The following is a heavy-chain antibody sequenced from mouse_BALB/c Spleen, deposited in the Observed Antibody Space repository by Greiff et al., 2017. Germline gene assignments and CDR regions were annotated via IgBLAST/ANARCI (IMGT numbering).Heavy chain of an antibody. D-gene: IGHD2-4*01. Sequence: EVNVVESGGGLVKPGGSLKLSCAASGFTFSSYAMSWVRQTPEKRLEWVASISSGGSTYYPDSVKGRFTISRDNARNILYLQMSSLRSEDTAMYYCARGVGYDYDGHYYAMDYWGQGTSVTVSS. CDR2: ISSGGST. J-gene: IGHJ4*01. CDR1: GFTFSSYA. CDR3: ARGVGYDYDGHYYAMDY. V-gene: IGHV5-6-5*01.